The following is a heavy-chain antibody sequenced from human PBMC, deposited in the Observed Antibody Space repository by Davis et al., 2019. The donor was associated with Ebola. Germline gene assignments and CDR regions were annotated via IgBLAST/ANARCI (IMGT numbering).Heavy chain of an antibody. D-gene: IGHD3-10*01. Sequence: SETLSLTCTVSGGSISGYYWSWIRQPPGKGLEWIGYVYYGGSTDYNPSLKSRVTMSVDTSKSQFSLNLSSVTAADTAVYYCARGGWTLDYWGQGTLVTVSS. J-gene: IGHJ4*02. CDR3: ARGGWTLDY. V-gene: IGHV4-59*13. CDR2: VYYGGST. CDR1: GGSISGYY.